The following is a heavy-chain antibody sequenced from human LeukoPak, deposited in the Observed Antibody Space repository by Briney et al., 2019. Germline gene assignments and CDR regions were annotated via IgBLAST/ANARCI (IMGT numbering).Heavy chain of an antibody. CDR1: GSTFSSYE. CDR2: ISSVGSTR. V-gene: IGHV3-48*03. CDR3: ARERIAVGRGFFDY. Sequence: PGGSLRLSCGVSGSTFSSYEMNWVRQAPGKGLEWVSYISSVGSTRHYADSVKGRFTISRDNAKNSLYLQMNSLRAEDTAVYYCARERIAVGRGFFDYWGQGTLVTVSS. D-gene: IGHD6-19*01. J-gene: IGHJ4*02.